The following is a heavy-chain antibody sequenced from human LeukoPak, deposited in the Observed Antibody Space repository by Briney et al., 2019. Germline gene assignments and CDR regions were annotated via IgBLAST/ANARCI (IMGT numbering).Heavy chain of an antibody. Sequence: GGSLRLSCAASGFTFSNAWMSWVRQAPGKGLEWVGRIKSKTDGGTTDYAAPVKGRFTISRDDSKTTLYLQMNSLRAEDTAVYYCAREVGGSAFDIWGQGTMVTVSS. D-gene: IGHD3-16*01. V-gene: IGHV3-15*01. J-gene: IGHJ3*02. CDR1: GFTFSNAW. CDR2: IKSKTDGGTT. CDR3: AREVGGSAFDI.